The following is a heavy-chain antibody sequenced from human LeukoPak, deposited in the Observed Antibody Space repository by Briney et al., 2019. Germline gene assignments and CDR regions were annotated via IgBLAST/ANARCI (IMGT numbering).Heavy chain of an antibody. CDR2: IYSGGST. V-gene: IGHV3-66*01. D-gene: IGHD3-10*01. Sequence: PGGSLRLSCAASGFTVSSNYMSWVRQAPGKGLEWVSVIYSGGSTYYADSVKGRFIISRDNSKNTLYLQMNSLRVEDTAVYYCAREIGRGRISPYFDYWGQGTLVTVSS. CDR1: GFTVSSNY. J-gene: IGHJ4*02. CDR3: AREIGRGRISPYFDY.